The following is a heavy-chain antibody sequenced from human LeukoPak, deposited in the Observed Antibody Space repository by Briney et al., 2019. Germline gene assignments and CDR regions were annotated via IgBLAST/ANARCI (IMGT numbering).Heavy chain of an antibody. CDR3: ARDLPRSYYDYVWGREGYVFDY. V-gene: IGHV3-74*03. CDR2: INSDGSIT. J-gene: IGHJ4*02. Sequence: GGSLRLSCVASGFTFSSNWMHWVRQAPGKGLVWVSRINSDGSITAYADSVKGRFTISRDNAKNTLYLQMNSLRAEDTAVYYCARDLPRSYYDYVWGREGYVFDYWGQGTLVTVSS. D-gene: IGHD3-16*01. CDR1: GFTFSSNW.